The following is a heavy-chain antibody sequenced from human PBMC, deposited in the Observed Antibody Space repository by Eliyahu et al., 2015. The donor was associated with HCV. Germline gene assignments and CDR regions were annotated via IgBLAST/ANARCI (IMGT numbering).Heavy chain of an antibody. CDR2: IYTSGST. D-gene: IGHD6-25*01. CDR3: AAQYSSEYNWFDP. J-gene: IGHJ5*02. Sequence: QVQLQESGPGLVKPSQTLSLTCXVSVGSISSGSYYWXWIRQPAGKGLEWIGRIYTSGSTNYNPSLKSRVTISVDTSKNQFSLKLSSVTAADTAVYYCAAQYSSEYNWFDPWGQGTLVTVSS. CDR1: VGSISSGSYY. V-gene: IGHV4-61*02.